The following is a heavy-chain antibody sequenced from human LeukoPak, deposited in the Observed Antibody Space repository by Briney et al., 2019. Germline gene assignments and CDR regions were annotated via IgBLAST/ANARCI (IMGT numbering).Heavy chain of an antibody. J-gene: IGHJ4*02. CDR3: ARAPNIAAAGLKYYFDH. D-gene: IGHD6-13*01. Sequence: ASVKLSCKSSGYSFTSYYMHWVRQAPGQGLEWMGIINPSGSSTSYAQKFQGRVTMTRDTSTSTVYMELSSLRSEDTAVYYCARAPNIAAAGLKYYFDHWGQGTLVTVSS. CDR1: GYSFTSYY. V-gene: IGHV1-46*01. CDR2: INPSGSST.